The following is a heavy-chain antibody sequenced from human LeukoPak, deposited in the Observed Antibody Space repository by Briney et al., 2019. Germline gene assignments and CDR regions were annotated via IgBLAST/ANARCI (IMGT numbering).Heavy chain of an antibody. CDR3: ARARGYRSFLDY. V-gene: IGHV3-21*01. Sequence: GGSLRLSCAASGFTFSSYSMNWVRQAPGKGLEWVSSISSSSTYIYYADSVKGRFTISRDNAKNSLYLQMNSLRAEDTAVYYCARARGYRSFLDYWGQGTLVIVPS. CDR2: ISSSSTYI. D-gene: IGHD6-19*01. J-gene: IGHJ4*02. CDR1: GFTFSSYS.